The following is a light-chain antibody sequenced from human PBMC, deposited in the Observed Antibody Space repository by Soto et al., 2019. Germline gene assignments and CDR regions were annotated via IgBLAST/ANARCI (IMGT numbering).Light chain of an antibody. V-gene: IGKV1-5*01. CDR3: QQSFSTPRT. CDR2: DAS. J-gene: IGKJ1*01. Sequence: DIPLTQSPYTLSASIGDRVTLTCRASQNINNWIAWYQQKPGKAPKFLIYDASTLESGVPSRFSGSGSGTDFTLTISSLQPEDFATYYCQQSFSTPRTFGQGTKVDIK. CDR1: QNINNW.